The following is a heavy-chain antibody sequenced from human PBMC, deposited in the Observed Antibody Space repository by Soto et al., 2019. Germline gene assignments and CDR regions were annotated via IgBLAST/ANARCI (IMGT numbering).Heavy chain of an antibody. J-gene: IGHJ4*02. Sequence: GGSLRLSCAASGFTFSSYSMNWVRQAPGKGLEWVSSISSSSSYIYYADSVKGRFTISRDNAKNSLYLQMNSLRAEDTAVYYCARVTFDYGDYVEYFDYWGQGTLVTVSS. V-gene: IGHV3-21*01. D-gene: IGHD4-17*01. CDR1: GFTFSSYS. CDR2: ISSSSSYI. CDR3: ARVTFDYGDYVEYFDY.